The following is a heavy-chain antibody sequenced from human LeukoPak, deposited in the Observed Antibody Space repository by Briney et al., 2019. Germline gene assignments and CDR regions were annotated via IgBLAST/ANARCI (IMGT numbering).Heavy chain of an antibody. D-gene: IGHD3-3*01. V-gene: IGHV3-53*01. Sequence: PGGSLRLSCAASGFTFSSNYMSWVRQAPGKGLEWVSVIFGGGSTYYADSVKGRFTISRDNSKNTLYLQMNSLRAEDTAVYYCARAQGSGYYIGEIDYWGQGTLVTVSS. J-gene: IGHJ4*02. CDR2: IFGGGST. CDR1: GFTFSSNY. CDR3: ARAQGSGYYIGEIDY.